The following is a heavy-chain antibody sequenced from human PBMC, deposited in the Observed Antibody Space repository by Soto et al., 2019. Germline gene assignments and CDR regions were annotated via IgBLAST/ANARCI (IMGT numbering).Heavy chain of an antibody. D-gene: IGHD5-18*01. CDR1: GYTLTELS. Sequence: ASVKVSCKVSGYTLTELSMHWVRQAPGKGLEWMGGFDPEDGETIYAQKFQGRVTMTEDTSTDTAYMELSILRSEDTAVYYCATDAGLWLTGWTLSFDYWGQGTLVTVSS. CDR2: FDPEDGET. CDR3: ATDAGLWLTGWTLSFDY. J-gene: IGHJ4*02. V-gene: IGHV1-24*01.